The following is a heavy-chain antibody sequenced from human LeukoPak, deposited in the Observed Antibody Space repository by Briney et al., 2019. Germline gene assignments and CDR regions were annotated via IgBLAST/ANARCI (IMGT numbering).Heavy chain of an antibody. CDR3: ARRGFGGWGAFDI. Sequence: GGSLRLSCAASGFTFSSYAMSWVRQAPGKGLEWVSAISGSGGSTYYADSVKGRFTISRDNSKNTLYLQMNSLRAEDTAVYYCARRGFGGWGAFDIWGQGTMVTVSS. CDR1: GFTFSSYA. CDR2: ISGSGGST. D-gene: IGHD3-10*01. J-gene: IGHJ3*02. V-gene: IGHV3-23*01.